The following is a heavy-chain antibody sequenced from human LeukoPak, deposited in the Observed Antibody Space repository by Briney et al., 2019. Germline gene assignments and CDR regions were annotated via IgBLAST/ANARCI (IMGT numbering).Heavy chain of an antibody. J-gene: IGHJ5*02. D-gene: IGHD3-10*01. CDR3: ARSLMVRGVTNWFDP. CDR2: IYHSGST. CDR1: GGSISSGGHS. Sequence: SQTLSLTCAVSGGSISSGGHSWSWIRQPPGKGLECIGYIYHSGSTYHNPSLKSRVTISVDRSKNQFSLKLSSVTAADTAVYYCARSLMVRGVTNWFDPWGQGTLVTVSS. V-gene: IGHV4-30-2*01.